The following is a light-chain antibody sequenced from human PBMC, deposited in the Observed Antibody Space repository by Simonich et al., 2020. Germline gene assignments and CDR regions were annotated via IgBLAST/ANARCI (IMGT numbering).Light chain of an antibody. Sequence: DIVMTQSPDSLAVSLGERATINCKSSQSVLYSSNNKNYLAWYQLKPGQPPKLLIYWACTRESGVPDRFSGSGSGTDFTLTISSRQAEDVAVYYCQQYYSTPPTFGGGTKVEIK. J-gene: IGKJ4*01. CDR2: WAC. V-gene: IGKV4-1*01. CDR3: QQYYSTPPT. CDR1: QSVLYSSNNKNY.